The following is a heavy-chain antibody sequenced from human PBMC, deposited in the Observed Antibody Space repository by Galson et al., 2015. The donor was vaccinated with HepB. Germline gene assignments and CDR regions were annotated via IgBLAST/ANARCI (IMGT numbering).Heavy chain of an antibody. Sequence: SVKVSCKASGHTFTGYYMHWVRQAPGQGLEWMGRINPNSGGTNYAQKFQGRVTMTRDTSISTAYMELSRLRSDDTAVYYCARDRDSSSWPYRFDYWGQGTLVTVSS. D-gene: IGHD6-13*01. V-gene: IGHV1-2*06. J-gene: IGHJ4*02. CDR2: INPNSGGT. CDR3: ARDRDSSSWPYRFDY. CDR1: GHTFTGYY.